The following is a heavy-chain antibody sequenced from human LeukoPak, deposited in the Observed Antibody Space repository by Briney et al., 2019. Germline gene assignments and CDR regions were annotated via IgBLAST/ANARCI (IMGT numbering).Heavy chain of an antibody. CDR3: ARDLAPYYYGMDV. J-gene: IGHJ6*02. V-gene: IGHV3-23*01. CDR2: ISGSGGST. CDR1: GFTFSSYA. Sequence: PGGSLRLSCAASGFTFSSYAMSWVRQAPGKGLGWVSAISGSGGSTYYADSVKGRFTISRDNSKNTLYLQMNSLRAEDTAVYYCARDLAPYYYGMDVWGQGTTVTVSS.